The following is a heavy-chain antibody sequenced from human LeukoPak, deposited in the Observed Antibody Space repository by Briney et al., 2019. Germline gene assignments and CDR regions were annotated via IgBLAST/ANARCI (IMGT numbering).Heavy chain of an antibody. D-gene: IGHD2/OR15-2a*01. J-gene: IGHJ4*02. Sequence: ASVKGSCKASGYTFTSYYIHWVRQAPGQGLEWVGLINPSGGSTSYAQKFQGRVTMTRDTSTSTVYMELSSLRSEDTALYYCARESTWNDYWGQGTLVTVSS. V-gene: IGHV1-46*01. CDR3: ARESTWNDY. CDR2: INPSGGST. CDR1: GYTFTSYY.